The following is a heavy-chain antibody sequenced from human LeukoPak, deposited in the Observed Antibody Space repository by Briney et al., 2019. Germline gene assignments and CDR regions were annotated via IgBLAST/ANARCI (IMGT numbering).Heavy chain of an antibody. D-gene: IGHD2-21*02. V-gene: IGHV3-21*01. CDR2: ISSSSSYI. J-gene: IGHJ4*02. CDR3: ARSWGDLYFDY. CDR1: GFTFSSYS. Sequence: SGGSLRLSCAASGFTFSSYSMNWVRQAPGKGLEWVSSISSSSSYIYYADSVKGRFTISRDNAKNSLYLQMNSLRAEDTAVYYCARSWGDLYFDYWGQGTLVTVSS.